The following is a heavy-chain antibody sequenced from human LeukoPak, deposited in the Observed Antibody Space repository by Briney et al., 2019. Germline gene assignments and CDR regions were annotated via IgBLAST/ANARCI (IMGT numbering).Heavy chain of an antibody. CDR2: IIPIFGTA. V-gene: IGHV1-69*13. CDR1: GGTFSSYA. D-gene: IGHD2-15*01. J-gene: IGHJ3*02. CDR3: ARIYCSGGSCYLDAFDI. Sequence: SVNVSCKASGGTFSSYAISWVRQAPGQGLEWMGGIIPIFGTANYAQKFQGRVTITADESTSTAYMELSSLRSEDSAVYYCARIYCSGGSCYLDAFDIWGQGTMVTVSS.